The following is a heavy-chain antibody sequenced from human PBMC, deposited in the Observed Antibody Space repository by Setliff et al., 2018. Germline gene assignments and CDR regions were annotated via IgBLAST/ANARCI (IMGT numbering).Heavy chain of an antibody. Sequence: PGGSLRLSCAASGFTFGDAWMNWVRQAPGKGLEWVGRIKSKADGGTADFAAPVKGRFTISRDDSKNTMSLQMNSLKTEDTAVYFCATRLGDFWGQGTLVTVSS. J-gene: IGHJ4*02. CDR1: GFTFGDAW. CDR3: ATRLGDF. V-gene: IGHV3-15*01. CDR2: IKSKADGGTA.